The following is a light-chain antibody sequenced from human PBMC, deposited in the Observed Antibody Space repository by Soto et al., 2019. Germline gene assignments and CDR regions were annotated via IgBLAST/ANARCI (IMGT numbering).Light chain of an antibody. CDR2: AAS. V-gene: IGKV1-39*01. CDR1: QSISSY. CDR3: QQSYSTPIT. Sequence: DIQMTQSPSSLSASVGERVTITCRASQSISSYLNWYQQKPGKAPKLLIYAASSLQSGVPSRFSGSGSGTDFTLTISSLQPEDFATYYCQQSYSTPITFGQGTRLEF. J-gene: IGKJ5*01.